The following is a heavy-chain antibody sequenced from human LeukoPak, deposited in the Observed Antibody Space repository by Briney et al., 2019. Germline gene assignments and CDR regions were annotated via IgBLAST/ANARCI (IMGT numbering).Heavy chain of an antibody. CDR3: ARDRSDGIAAAGTHYYYGMDV. J-gene: IGHJ6*04. CDR2: IIPIFGTA. D-gene: IGHD6-13*01. Sequence: GSSVKVSCKASGGTFSSDAISWVRQAPGQGLEWMGGIIPIFGTANYAQKFQGRVTITADESTSTAYMELSSLRSEDTAVYYCARDRSDGIAAAGTHYYYGMDVWGKGTTVTVSS. V-gene: IGHV1-69*01. CDR1: GGTFSSDA.